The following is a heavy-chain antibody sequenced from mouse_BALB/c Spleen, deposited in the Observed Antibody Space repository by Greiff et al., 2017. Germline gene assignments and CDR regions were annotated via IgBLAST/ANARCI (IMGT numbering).Heavy chain of an antibody. V-gene: IGHV1S81*02. Sequence: QVHVKQSGAELVKPGASVKLSCKASGYTFTSYYMYWVKQRPGQGLEWIGEINPSNGGTNFNEKFKSKATLTVDKSSSTAYMQLSSLTSEDSAVYYCTRKSVTTDYYAMDYWGQGTSVTVSS. CDR3: TRKSVTTDYYAMDY. J-gene: IGHJ4*01. CDR1: GYTFTSYY. CDR2: INPSNGGT. D-gene: IGHD1-1*01.